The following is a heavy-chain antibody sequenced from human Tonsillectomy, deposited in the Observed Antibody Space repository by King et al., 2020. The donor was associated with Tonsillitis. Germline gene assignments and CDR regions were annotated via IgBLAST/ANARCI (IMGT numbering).Heavy chain of an antibody. CDR1: GGSISSSSYY. V-gene: IGHV4-39*01. D-gene: IGHD3-16*02. Sequence: LQLQESGPGLVKPSETLSLTCTVSGGSISSSSYYWGWIRQPPGKGLEWIGSIYSSGSTYYNPSLKSRVTISVATSNNQFSLKLTSVTAADTAVYYCARHDATYRPRHWFDPWGQGTLVTVSS. CDR2: IYSSGST. J-gene: IGHJ5*02. CDR3: ARHDATYRPRHWFDP.